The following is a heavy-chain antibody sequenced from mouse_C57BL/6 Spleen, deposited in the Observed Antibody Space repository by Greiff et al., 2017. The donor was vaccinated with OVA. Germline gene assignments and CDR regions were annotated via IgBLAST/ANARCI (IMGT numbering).Heavy chain of an antibody. D-gene: IGHD2-4*01. CDR1: GYTFTSYW. CDR3: ARRYYDYDKGFAMDY. Sequence: QVQLQQPGAELVKPGASVKMSCKASGYTFTSYWITWVKQRPGQGLEWIGDIYPGSGSTNYNEKFKSKATLTVDTSSSTAYMQLSSLTSEDSAVYYCARRYYDYDKGFAMDYWGQGTSVTVSS. V-gene: IGHV1-55*01. J-gene: IGHJ4*01. CDR2: IYPGSGST.